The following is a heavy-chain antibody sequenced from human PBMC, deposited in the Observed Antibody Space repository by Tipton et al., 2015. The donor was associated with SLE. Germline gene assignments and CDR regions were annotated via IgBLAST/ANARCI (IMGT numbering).Heavy chain of an antibody. J-gene: IGHJ3*02. CDR2: IYHSGST. D-gene: IGHD3-10*01. V-gene: IGHV4-38-2*02. Sequence: TLSLTCAVSGYSISIDYYWGWIRQPPGKGLEWIGSIYHSGSTYYNPSLKSRVTILIDTSKNQFSLKLSSVTAADTAVYYCARDPSGSYYPWAFDIWGQGTMVTVSS. CDR1: GYSISIDYY. CDR3: ARDPSGSYYPWAFDI.